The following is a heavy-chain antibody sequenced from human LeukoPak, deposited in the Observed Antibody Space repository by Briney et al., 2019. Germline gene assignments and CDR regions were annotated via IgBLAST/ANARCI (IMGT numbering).Heavy chain of an antibody. Sequence: GGSLRLSCAASGFTLSGSAMHWVRQASGKGLEWVGRIRSKANSYATAYAASVKGRFTISRDDSKNTAYLQMNSLKTEDTAVYYCTRHPPNYYDSSGHDYWGQGTLVTVSS. CDR2: IRSKANSYAT. CDR1: GFTLSGSA. J-gene: IGHJ4*02. CDR3: TRHPPNYYDSSGHDY. V-gene: IGHV3-73*01. D-gene: IGHD3-22*01.